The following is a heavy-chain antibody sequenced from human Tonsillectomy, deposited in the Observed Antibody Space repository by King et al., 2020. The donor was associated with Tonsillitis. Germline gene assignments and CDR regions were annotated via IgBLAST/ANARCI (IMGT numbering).Heavy chain of an antibody. D-gene: IGHD2-2*01. CDR2: IKEDGSEQ. J-gene: IGHJ3*02. CDR1: GFTFSSYW. CDR3: ARDPCSTTSCYWGAFDI. V-gene: IGHV3-7*01. Sequence: VQLVESGGGLVPPGGSLRLSCAASGFTFSSYWMSWVRPAPEKGLEWVAKIKEDGSEQYYVDSVKGRFTVSRDNADNSLYLQMNSLRAEDTAVYYCARDPCSTTSCYWGAFDIWGQGTMVTVSS.